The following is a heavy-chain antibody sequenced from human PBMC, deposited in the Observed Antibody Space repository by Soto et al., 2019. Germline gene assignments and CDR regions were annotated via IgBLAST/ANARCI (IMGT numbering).Heavy chain of an antibody. Sequence: GGSLRLSCAASGFTFRDYYMTWIRQAPGKGLEWVSYISSSGSGIYYPDSVKGRFTISRDNAKNSLYLQMSSLRAEDTAVYYCARAFSDAFDIWGQGTMVTVSS. D-gene: IGHD3-16*01. CDR1: GFTFRDYY. J-gene: IGHJ3*02. CDR2: ISSSGSGI. CDR3: ARAFSDAFDI. V-gene: IGHV3-11*01.